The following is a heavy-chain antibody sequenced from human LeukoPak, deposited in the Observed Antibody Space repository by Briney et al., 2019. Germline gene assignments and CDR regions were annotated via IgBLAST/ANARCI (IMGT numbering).Heavy chain of an antibody. CDR2: INPRGGSA. CDR3: ARDYHGSGSLTTFDY. J-gene: IGHJ4*02. Sequence: ASVKVSCKASGYTFTSFYTHWVRQAPGQGLEWMGIINPRGGSASAAQKFQGRLTLTRDTSTSTVYMDLSSLRSQDTAVYYCARDYHGSGSLTTFDYWGQGTLVTVSS. CDR1: GYTFTSFY. D-gene: IGHD3-10*01. V-gene: IGHV1-46*01.